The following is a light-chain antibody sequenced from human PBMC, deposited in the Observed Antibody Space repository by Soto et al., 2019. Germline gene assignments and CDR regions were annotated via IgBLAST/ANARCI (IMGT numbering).Light chain of an antibody. CDR3: QQYGSSPLT. Sequence: EIGLTPSPGTPSLSPGERATPPCRASQSVSSTYLAWYQQKPGQAPRLLIYGTSSRATGIPDRFSGSGSGTDFTLTISRLEPEDFAVYYCQQYGSSPLTFGQGTKVDIK. J-gene: IGKJ1*01. CDR2: GTS. V-gene: IGKV3-20*01. CDR1: QSVSSTY.